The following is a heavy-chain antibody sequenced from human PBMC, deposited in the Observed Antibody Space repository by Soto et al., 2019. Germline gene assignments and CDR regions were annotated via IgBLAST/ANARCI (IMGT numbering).Heavy chain of an antibody. CDR1: GGSISSGGYY. CDR3: ASQNVDGDYVSFDY. D-gene: IGHD4-17*01. Sequence: SETLSLTCTVSGGSISSGGYYWSWIRQHPGKGLEWIGYIYYSGSTYYNPSLKSRVTISVDTSKNQFSLKLSSVTAADTAVYYCASQNVDGDYVSFDYWGQGTLVTVSS. J-gene: IGHJ4*02. CDR2: IYYSGST. V-gene: IGHV4-31*03.